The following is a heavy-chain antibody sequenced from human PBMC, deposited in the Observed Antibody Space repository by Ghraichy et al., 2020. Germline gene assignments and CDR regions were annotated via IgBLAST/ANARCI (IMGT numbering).Heavy chain of an antibody. CDR3: ARDSAPEGYCSGGSCYSSHYY. CDR1: GYTFTGYY. Sequence: ASVKVSCKASGYTFTGYYMHWVRQAPGQGLEWMGWINPNSGGTNYAQKFQGRVTMTRDTSISTAYMELSRLRSDDTAVYYCARDSAPEGYCSGGSCYSSHYYWGQGTLVTVSS. V-gene: IGHV1-2*02. CDR2: INPNSGGT. J-gene: IGHJ4*02. D-gene: IGHD2-15*01.